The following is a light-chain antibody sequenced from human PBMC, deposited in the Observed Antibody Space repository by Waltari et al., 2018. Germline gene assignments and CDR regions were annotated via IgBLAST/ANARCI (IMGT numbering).Light chain of an antibody. CDR1: SSNVGGYTL. Sequence: QSALTQSASVSGSPAQSIPISCTGTSSNVGGYTLVSWYQQHPGKAPQLIIDAVNKRPSGISHRFSGSKSGNTASLTISGLQADDESDYYCCSYAGDSTLIFGGGTKLTVL. CDR3: CSYAGDSTLI. CDR2: AVN. V-gene: IGLV2-23*02. J-gene: IGLJ2*01.